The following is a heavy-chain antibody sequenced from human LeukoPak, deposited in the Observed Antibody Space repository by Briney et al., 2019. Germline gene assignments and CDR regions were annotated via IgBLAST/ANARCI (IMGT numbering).Heavy chain of an antibody. D-gene: IGHD6-13*01. V-gene: IGHV4-61*08. CDR2: IYYSGST. CDR1: GGSISSGDYY. Sequence: SQTLSLTCTVSGGSISSGDYYWSWIRQPPGKGLEWIGYIYYSGSTDYNPSLKSRVTISIDTSKNQFSLKLSSVTAADTAVYYCARGHSSGWYYFDYWGQGTLVTVSS. J-gene: IGHJ4*02. CDR3: ARGHSSGWYYFDY.